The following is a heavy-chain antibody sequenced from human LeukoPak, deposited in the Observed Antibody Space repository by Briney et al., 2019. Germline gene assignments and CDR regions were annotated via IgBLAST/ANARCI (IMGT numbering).Heavy chain of an antibody. Sequence: SETLSLTCAVYGGSFSGYYWSWIRQPPGKGLEWIGEINHSGSTNYNPSLKSRVTISVDTSKNQFSLKLSSVTAADTAVYYCARVRGYSYGRLFDYRGQGTLVTVSS. D-gene: IGHD5-18*01. V-gene: IGHV4-34*01. CDR3: ARVRGYSYGRLFDY. CDR2: INHSGST. J-gene: IGHJ4*02. CDR1: GGSFSGYY.